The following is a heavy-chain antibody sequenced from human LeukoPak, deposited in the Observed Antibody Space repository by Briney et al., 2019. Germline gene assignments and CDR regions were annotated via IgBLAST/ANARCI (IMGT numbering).Heavy chain of an antibody. CDR3: ARAVGGVCSGDCYTSPGY. D-gene: IGHD2-21*02. Sequence: SVKVSCKASGDTFRTYPISWVRQAPGQGLEWMGRIIPIFAMANYAQKFHDRVTITADTSTRTAYMELSSLTSEDTAVYYCARAVGGVCSGDCYTSPGYWGQGTLVTVSS. V-gene: IGHV1-69*04. J-gene: IGHJ4*02. CDR1: GDTFRTYP. CDR2: IIPIFAMA.